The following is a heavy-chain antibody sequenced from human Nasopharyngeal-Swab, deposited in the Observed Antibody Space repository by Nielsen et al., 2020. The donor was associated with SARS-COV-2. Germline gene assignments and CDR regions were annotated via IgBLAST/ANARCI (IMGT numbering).Heavy chain of an antibody. J-gene: IGHJ3*02. CDR2: ISYSGST. Sequence: SETLSLTCTVSGGSISSGGFYWSWIRQHPGKGLEWIADISYSGSTDYNPSLKSRLSISVDTSKNQISLQLSSVTAADTAVYYCARVSGDPITIFGVVIISAFDIWGQGTMVTVSS. V-gene: IGHV4-31*03. CDR1: GGSISSGGFY. D-gene: IGHD3-3*01. CDR3: ARVSGDPITIFGVVIISAFDI.